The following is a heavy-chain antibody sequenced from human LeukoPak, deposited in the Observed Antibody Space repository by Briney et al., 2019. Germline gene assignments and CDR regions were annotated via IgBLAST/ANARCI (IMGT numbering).Heavy chain of an antibody. CDR1: GFTFSSYG. Sequence: PGGSLRLSCAASGFTFSSYGMHWVRQAPGKGLEWVAVISYDGSNKYYADSVKGRFTISRDDSKNTLYLQMNSLRAEDTAVYYCAGTVVNSYFYYWGQGTLVTVSS. J-gene: IGHJ4*01. V-gene: IGHV3-30*03. CDR3: AGTVVNSYFYY. CDR2: ISYDGSNK. D-gene: IGHD2-15*01.